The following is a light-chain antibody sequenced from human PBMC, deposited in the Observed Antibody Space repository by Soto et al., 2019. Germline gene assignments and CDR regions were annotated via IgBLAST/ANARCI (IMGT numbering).Light chain of an antibody. CDR1: SGHSAYA. Sequence: QSVLTQSPSASASLGASVKVTCTLSSGHSAYAIAWHQQQPEKGPRFLMKLNSDGSYDKGDGIPDRFSGTSSGAERYLTISSLQSDDEADYYCQTWGSGIEIFGGGTKVTVL. CDR3: QTWGSGIEI. CDR2: LNSDGSY. J-gene: IGLJ2*01. V-gene: IGLV4-69*01.